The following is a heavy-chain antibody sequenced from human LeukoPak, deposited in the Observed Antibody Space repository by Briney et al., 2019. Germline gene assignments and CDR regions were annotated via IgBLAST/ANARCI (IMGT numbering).Heavy chain of an antibody. J-gene: IGHJ4*02. CDR3: ARAAWRVEFELDY. D-gene: IGHD3-3*01. CDR2: ISAYNGNT. V-gene: IGHV1-18*01. CDR1: GYTFTSYG. Sequence: ASVPVSCMASGYTFTSYGIIWVRQAPGKGREWMGWISAYNGNTNYAQKLQGRVTMTTDTSTSTAYMELRSLRSDDTAVYYCARAAWRVEFELDYWGQGTLVTVSA.